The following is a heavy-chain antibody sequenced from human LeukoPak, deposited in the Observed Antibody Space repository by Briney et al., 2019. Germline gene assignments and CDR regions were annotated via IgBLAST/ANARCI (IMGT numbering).Heavy chain of an antibody. V-gene: IGHV1-2*02. CDR1: GYTFTGYY. J-gene: IGHJ4*02. CDR3: ARAVACIDY. D-gene: IGHD6-19*01. CDR2: INPNSGVT. Sequence: ASVKVSCKASGYTFTGYYLDWVRQAPGQGLEWMGWINPNSGVTNYAQTFQGRVTMTRDTSISTGYMELSRLRSDDTALYSCARAVACIDYWGQGTLVTVSS.